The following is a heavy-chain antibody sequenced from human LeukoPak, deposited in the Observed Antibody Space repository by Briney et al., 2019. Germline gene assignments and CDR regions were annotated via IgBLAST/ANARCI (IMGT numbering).Heavy chain of an antibody. Sequence: SETLSLTCTVSGGSISSSTYYWGWIRQPPGKGLEWIGNIYYSESTYYNPSLKSRVTISVDTSKNQFSLKLRSVTAADTAVYYCARRAGTHYFDYWGQGTLVTVSS. CDR2: IYYSEST. J-gene: IGHJ4*02. V-gene: IGHV4-39*01. CDR1: GGSISSSTYY. D-gene: IGHD1-14*01. CDR3: ARRAGTHYFDY.